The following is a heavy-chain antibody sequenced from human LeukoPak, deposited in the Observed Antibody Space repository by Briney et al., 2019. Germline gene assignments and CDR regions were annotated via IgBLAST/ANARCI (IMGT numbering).Heavy chain of an antibody. V-gene: IGHV3-33*06. CDR3: AKSTCGGDCYPDY. D-gene: IGHD2-21*02. Sequence: SCKASGGTFSSYGMHWVRQAPGKGLEWVAVIWYDGSNKYYADSVKGRFTISRDNSKNMLYLQMNSLRAEDTAVYYCAKSTCGGDCYPDYWGQGTLVTVSS. CDR2: IWYDGSNK. J-gene: IGHJ4*02. CDR1: GGTFSSYG.